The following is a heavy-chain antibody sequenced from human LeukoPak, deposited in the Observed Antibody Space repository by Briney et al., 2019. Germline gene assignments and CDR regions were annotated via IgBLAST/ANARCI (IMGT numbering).Heavy chain of an antibody. V-gene: IGHV1-24*01. Sequence: ASVKVSCKVSGYTLTELSMHWVRQAPGKGLEWMGGFDPEDGETIYAQKFQGRVTMTEDTSTDTAYMELSSLRSEDTAVYYCATVGPIVVVPAAIIDYYFDYWGQGTLVTVSS. CDR2: FDPEDGET. CDR1: GYTLTELS. J-gene: IGHJ4*02. CDR3: ATVGPIVVVPAAIIDYYFDY. D-gene: IGHD2-2*01.